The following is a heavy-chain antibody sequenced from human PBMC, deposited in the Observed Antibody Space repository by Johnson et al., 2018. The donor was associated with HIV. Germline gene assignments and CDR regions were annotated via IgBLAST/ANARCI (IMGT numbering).Heavy chain of an antibody. Sequence: QVQLVESGGGVVQPGRSLRLSCAASGFTFSSYGMHWVRQAPGKGLEWVAVISYDGSNKYYADSVKGRFTISRDNSKNTLYLQMNNLRAEDTAVYFCAKRGTAMVLDAFDIWGQGTMVTVSS. CDR1: GFTFSSYG. J-gene: IGHJ3*02. CDR2: ISYDGSNK. V-gene: IGHV3-30-3*02. D-gene: IGHD5-18*01. CDR3: AKRGTAMVLDAFDI.